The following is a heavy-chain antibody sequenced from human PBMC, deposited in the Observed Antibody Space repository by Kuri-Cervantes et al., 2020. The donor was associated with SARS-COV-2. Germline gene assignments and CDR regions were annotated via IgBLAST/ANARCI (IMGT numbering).Heavy chain of an antibody. CDR3: ARDGSGSYFDSYYYYYMDV. Sequence: SETLTLTCAVSCGPISFGGYSWSWIRQPPGKGLEWIGYIYHSGSNYYNPSLKSRVTISVDRSKNQFALKLSSVTAADTAVYYCARDGSGSYFDSYYYYYMDVWGKGTTVTVSS. J-gene: IGHJ6*03. D-gene: IGHD1-26*01. CDR2: IYHSGSN. V-gene: IGHV4-30-2*01. CDR1: CGPISFGGYS.